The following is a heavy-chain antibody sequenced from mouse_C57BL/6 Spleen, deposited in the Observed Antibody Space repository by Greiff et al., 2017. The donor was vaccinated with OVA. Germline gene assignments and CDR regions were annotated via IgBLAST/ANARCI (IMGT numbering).Heavy chain of an antibody. CDR2: IDPENGDT. V-gene: IGHV14-4*01. CDR3: TTKNNDYDEDCFDY. J-gene: IGHJ2*01. Sequence: VQLQQSGAELVRPGASVKLSCTASGFNIKDDYMHWVKQRPEQGLEWIGRIDPENGDTEYASKFQGQATISADTSSNTAYLQISSQTSEDTAFYCCTTKNNDYDEDCFDYWGQGTTLTVSA. D-gene: IGHD2-4*01. CDR1: GFNIKDDY.